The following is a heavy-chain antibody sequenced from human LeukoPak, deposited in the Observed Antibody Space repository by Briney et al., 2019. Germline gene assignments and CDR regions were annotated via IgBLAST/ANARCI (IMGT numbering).Heavy chain of an antibody. D-gene: IGHD2-2*01. CDR3: AKRPDCSTTNCFRFEY. Sequence: PGGSLRLSCAASGFTFSTYAMSWVRQAPGQGLEWASSINGDGGSTYYAESVKGRFTVSRDNSKNTLYLQMDSLRAEDTAVYYCAKRPDCSTTNCFRFEYWGQGTLVTVSS. CDR2: INGDGGST. J-gene: IGHJ4*02. CDR1: GFTFSTYA. V-gene: IGHV3-23*01.